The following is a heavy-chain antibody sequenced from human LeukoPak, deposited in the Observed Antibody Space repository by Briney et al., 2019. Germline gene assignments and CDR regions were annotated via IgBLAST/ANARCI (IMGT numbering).Heavy chain of an antibody. Sequence: SQSLSPTCAVYAGSVSSYYRSCIRQPPGNWREWNLGIKLSGKTNNNPPLKAHSTTSVETSKKQFSLKLSSLTAAIRALYYVARGHRNYYDSNRRYYYYGMDVWGQGTTVTVSS. D-gene: IGHD3-22*01. J-gene: IGHJ6*02. CDR3: ARGHRNYYDSNRRYYYYGMDV. CDR1: AGSVSSYY. V-gene: IGHV4-34*04. CDR2: IKLSGKT.